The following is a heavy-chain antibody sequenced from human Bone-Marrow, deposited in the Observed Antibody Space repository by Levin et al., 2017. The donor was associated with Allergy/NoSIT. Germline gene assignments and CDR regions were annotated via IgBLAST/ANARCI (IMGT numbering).Heavy chain of an antibody. J-gene: IGHJ6*02. CDR1: GNTFSRYY. Sequence: GESLKISCKASGNTFSRYYMHWVRQAPGQGLEWMGVINPSGSDTRYAQKFQGRVTVTRDTATSTVYMMMTSLRSEDTAVYYCARELSSHYGMDVWGQGTTVTVSS. D-gene: IGHD2-15*01. CDR2: INPSGSDT. V-gene: IGHV1-46*01. CDR3: ARELSSHYGMDV.